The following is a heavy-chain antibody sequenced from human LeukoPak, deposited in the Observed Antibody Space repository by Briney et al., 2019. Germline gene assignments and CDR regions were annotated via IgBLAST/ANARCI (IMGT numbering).Heavy chain of an antibody. D-gene: IGHD6-19*01. Sequence: GGSLRLSCAASGFTFSGYSMNWVRQAPGQGLEWVSCISSSSSYKYYADSVMGRFTISGDNGKNSLYLQMNSLRAEDTAVYYCARSYSSGRYGMDVWGQGTTVTVSS. CDR3: ARSYSSGRYGMDV. CDR1: GFTFSGYS. V-gene: IGHV3-21*01. CDR2: ISSSSSYK. J-gene: IGHJ6*02.